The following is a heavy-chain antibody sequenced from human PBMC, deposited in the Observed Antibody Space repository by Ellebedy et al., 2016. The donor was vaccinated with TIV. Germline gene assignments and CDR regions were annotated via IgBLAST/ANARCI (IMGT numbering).Heavy chain of an antibody. V-gene: IGHV5-51*01. CDR2: IYPGDSDT. CDR1: GYTFTTYW. CDR3: VRHAAPAVPGDY. D-gene: IGHD6-19*01. J-gene: IGHJ4*02. Sequence: GESLKISCKGSGYTFTTYWIGWVRQVPGTGLEWMGIIYPGDSDTRYSPSFKGQVTISADKSASTAYLQWSSLRASDTAIYYCVRHAAPAVPGDYWGQGTLVTVSS.